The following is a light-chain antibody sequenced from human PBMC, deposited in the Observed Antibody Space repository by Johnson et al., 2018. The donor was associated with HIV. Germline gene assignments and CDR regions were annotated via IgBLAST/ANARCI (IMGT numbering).Light chain of an antibody. Sequence: HSVLTQPPSVSAAPGQKVTISCSGSSSNIGGHYVSWYQQLPGTAPKLLIYDNTKRPSGIPDRFSGSKSGTSATLGITGLQTGDEADYYCGTWDSSLSAGVFGTGTKVTVL. CDR1: SSNIGGHY. V-gene: IGLV1-51*01. CDR2: DNT. CDR3: GTWDSSLSAGV. J-gene: IGLJ1*01.